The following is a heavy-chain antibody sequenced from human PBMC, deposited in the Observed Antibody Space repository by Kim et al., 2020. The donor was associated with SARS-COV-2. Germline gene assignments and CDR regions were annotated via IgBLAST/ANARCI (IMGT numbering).Heavy chain of an antibody. V-gene: IGHV4-34*01. CDR2: INHSGST. Sequence: SETLSLTCAVYGGSFSGYYWSWIRQPPGKGLEWIGEINHSGSTNYNPSLKSRVTISVDTSKNQFSLKLSSVTAADTAVYYCARVGIVSKKGTTRYYFDYWGQGTLVTVSS. CDR3: ARVGIVSKKGTTRYYFDY. D-gene: IGHD3-22*01. J-gene: IGHJ4*02. CDR1: GGSFSGYY.